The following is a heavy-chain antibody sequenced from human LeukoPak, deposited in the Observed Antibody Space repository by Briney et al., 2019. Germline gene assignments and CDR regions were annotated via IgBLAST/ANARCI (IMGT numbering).Heavy chain of an antibody. V-gene: IGHV1-18*01. Sequence: GASVKVSCKASGYTFTSYGISWVRQAPGQGLEWMGWISAYNGNTNYAQKLQGRVTMTTDTSTCTAYMELRSLRSDDTAVYYCARDVFYCSSTSCYGFDYWGQGTLVTVSS. J-gene: IGHJ4*02. CDR3: ARDVFYCSSTSCYGFDY. CDR1: GYTFTSYG. D-gene: IGHD2-2*01. CDR2: ISAYNGNT.